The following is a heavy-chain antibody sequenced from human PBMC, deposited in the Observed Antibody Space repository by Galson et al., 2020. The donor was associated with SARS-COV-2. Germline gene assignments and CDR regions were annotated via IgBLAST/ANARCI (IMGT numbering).Heavy chain of an antibody. V-gene: IGHV3-30*18. CDR3: AKEGATGYYYYGMDV. J-gene: IGHJ6*02. D-gene: IGHD1-26*01. CDR2: ISYDGSNK. CDR1: GFTFNTYG. Sequence: GGSLRLSCAASGFTFNTYGMHWVRQAPGKGLEWVAVISYDGSNKYFADSVKGRFTISRDKSKNTLYLQMNSLRAEDTAMYYCAKEGATGYYYYGMDVWGQGTTVTVSS.